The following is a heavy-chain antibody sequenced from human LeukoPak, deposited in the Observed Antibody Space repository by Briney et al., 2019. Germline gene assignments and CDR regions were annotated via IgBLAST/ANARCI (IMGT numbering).Heavy chain of an antibody. V-gene: IGHV4-34*01. D-gene: IGHD5-18*01. J-gene: IGHJ6*02. CDR3: AGERLRYGSTYYYYGMDV. CDR1: GGSFSGYY. CDR2: INHSGST. Sequence: RTSETLSLTCAVYGGSFSGYYWSWIRQPPGKGLEWIGEINHSGSTNYNPSLKSRVTISVDTSKNQFSLKLSSVTAADTAVYYCAGERLRYGSTYYYYGMDVWGQGTTVTVSS.